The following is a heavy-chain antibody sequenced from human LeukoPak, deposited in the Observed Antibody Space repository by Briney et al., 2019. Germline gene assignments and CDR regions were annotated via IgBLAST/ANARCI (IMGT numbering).Heavy chain of an antibody. CDR2: ISYDGSNK. J-gene: IGHJ4*02. D-gene: IGHD3-10*01. CDR3: ARARYYYGSGSYSFDY. Sequence: GGSLRLSCAASGFTFSSYAMHWVRQAPGKGLEWVAVISYDGSNKYYADSVKGRFTISRDNSKNTLYLQMDSLRAEDTAVYYCARARYYYGSGSYSFDYRGQGTLVTVSS. V-gene: IGHV3-30*04. CDR1: GFTFSSYA.